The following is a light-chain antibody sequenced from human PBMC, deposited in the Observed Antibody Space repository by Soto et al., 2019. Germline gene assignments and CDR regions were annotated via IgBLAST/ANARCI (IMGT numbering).Light chain of an antibody. CDR2: AAS. CDR3: QQSYITQT. J-gene: IGKJ1*01. V-gene: IGKV1-39*01. Sequence: DIQMTQSPSSLSASVGDRVTITCRASQSISSYLNWYQQKPGKAPKLLIYAASSLQSGVPSRFSGSGSGTDFTLTISSLQPEDFATYYCQQSYITQTFGQGTKVEIK. CDR1: QSISSY.